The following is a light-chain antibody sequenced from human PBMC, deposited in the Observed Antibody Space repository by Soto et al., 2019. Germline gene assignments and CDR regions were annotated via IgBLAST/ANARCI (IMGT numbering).Light chain of an antibody. J-gene: IGLJ1*01. CDR3: CSYAGTNTFV. CDR2: EGN. V-gene: IGLV2-23*01. CDR1: SSDVGSYNL. Sequence: QSALTQPASVSGSPGQSITISCTGTSSDVGSYNLVYWYQQHPGKAPKLMIYEGNKRPSGVSNRFSGSKSATTASLTISGLQTEDAAYYYCCSYAGTNTFVFGTGTKLTVL.